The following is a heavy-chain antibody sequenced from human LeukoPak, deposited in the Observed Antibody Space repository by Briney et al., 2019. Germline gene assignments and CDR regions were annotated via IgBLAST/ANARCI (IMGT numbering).Heavy chain of an antibody. CDR1: GGSIRSTSYY. CDR2: IYYSGVT. Sequence: PSETLSLTCTVSGGSIRSTSYYWGWIRQPPGKGLEWIGTIYYSGVTYYNPSLKSRVTISVDTSNNQFSLKLSSVTAADTAVYYCARHVRRVGATRDFDYWGQGTLVSVSS. J-gene: IGHJ4*02. CDR3: ARHVRRVGATRDFDY. D-gene: IGHD1-26*01. V-gene: IGHV4-39*01.